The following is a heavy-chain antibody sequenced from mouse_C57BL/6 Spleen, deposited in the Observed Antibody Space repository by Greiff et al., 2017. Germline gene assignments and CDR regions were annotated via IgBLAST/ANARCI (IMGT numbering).Heavy chain of an antibody. CDR3: AREGDGSSL. J-gene: IGHJ1*03. Sequence: DVMLVESGGGLVKPGGSLKLSCAASGFTFSSYAMSWVRQTPEKRLEWVATISDGGSYTYYPDNVKGRFTISRDNAKNNLYLQMSHLKSEDTAMYYCAREGDGSSLWGTGTTVTVSS. CDR2: ISDGGSYT. V-gene: IGHV5-4*01. D-gene: IGHD1-1*01. CDR1: GFTFSSYA.